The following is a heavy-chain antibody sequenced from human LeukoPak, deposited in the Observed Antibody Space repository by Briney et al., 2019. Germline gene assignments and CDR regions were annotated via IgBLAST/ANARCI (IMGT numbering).Heavy chain of an antibody. CDR3: ARGGYYDNSGASDY. D-gene: IGHD3-22*01. CDR2: INWNGDST. Sequence: GGSLRLSCAASGFTFDDYGMSCVRQAPGKGLEWVSGINWNGDSTGYADSVKGRFTVSRDNAKNSLYLQMNSLRAEDTALYYCARGGYYDNSGASDYWGQGTLVSVSS. V-gene: IGHV3-20*04. J-gene: IGHJ4*02. CDR1: GFTFDDYG.